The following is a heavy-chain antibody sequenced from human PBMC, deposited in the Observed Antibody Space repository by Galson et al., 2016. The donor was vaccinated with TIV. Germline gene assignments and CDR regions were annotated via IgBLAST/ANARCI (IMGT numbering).Heavy chain of an antibody. Sequence: SVKVSCKASGGSFSSYVISWVRQAPGQGLEWMGGTIPLFSTANYAQKFQGRVTITADESTSTAYMELSSLRSEDTAIDYCAKDRNTAMDTYYWYYGMDIWGQWTTVTGSS. J-gene: IGHJ6*02. CDR2: TIPLFSTA. D-gene: IGHD5-18*01. CDR3: AKDRNTAMDTYYWYYGMDI. CDR1: GGSFSSYV. V-gene: IGHV1-69*13.